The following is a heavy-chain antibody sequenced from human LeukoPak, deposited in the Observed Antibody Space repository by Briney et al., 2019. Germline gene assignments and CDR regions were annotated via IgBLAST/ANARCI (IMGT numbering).Heavy chain of an antibody. CDR1: GLTFSTYW. D-gene: IGHD5-18*01. J-gene: IGHJ4*02. Sequence: GGSLRLSCAASGLTFSTYWMTWVRQAPGKGLEWVANIKQDGSDKYYVDSVKGRFTISRGNAKSSLYLQMNSLRADDTAMYYCTAKVDYWGQGILVTVSS. CDR3: TAKVDY. V-gene: IGHV3-7*01. CDR2: IKQDGSDK.